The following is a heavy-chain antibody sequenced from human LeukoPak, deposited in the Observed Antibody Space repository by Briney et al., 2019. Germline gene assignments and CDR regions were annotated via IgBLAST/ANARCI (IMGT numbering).Heavy chain of an antibody. CDR3: ARKYCSSTSCLIDY. D-gene: IGHD2-2*01. CDR1: GFTFRNYG. J-gene: IGHJ4*02. V-gene: IGHV3-30*03. Sequence: PGGSLRLSCAASGFTFRNYGVHWVRQAPGKGLEWVAVISIDGNEKYYADSVKGRFTVSRDSSKNTLYLQMNSLRGDDTAVYYCARKYCSSTSCLIDYWGQGTLVTVSS. CDR2: ISIDGNEK.